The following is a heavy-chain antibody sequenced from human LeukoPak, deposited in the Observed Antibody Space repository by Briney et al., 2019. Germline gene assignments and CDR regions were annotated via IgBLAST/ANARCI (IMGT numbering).Heavy chain of an antibody. J-gene: IGHJ3*02. CDR2: IYYSGST. CDR1: GGSISSSSYY. CDR3: ARGDSSGYYRHAAFDI. V-gene: IGHV4-39*07. Sequence: SETLSLTCTVSGGSISSSSYYWGWIRQPPGKGLEWIGSIYYSGSTYYNPSLKSRVTISVDTSKNQFSLKLSSVTAADTAVYHCARGDSSGYYRHAAFDIWGQGTMVTVSS. D-gene: IGHD3-22*01.